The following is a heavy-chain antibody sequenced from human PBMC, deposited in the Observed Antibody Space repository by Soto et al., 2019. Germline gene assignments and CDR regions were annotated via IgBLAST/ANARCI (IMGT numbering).Heavy chain of an antibody. CDR1: GFTFSSLA. CDR3: AKGGAVLLDPFDV. D-gene: IGHD1-26*01. V-gene: IGHV3-23*01. CDR2: VTSSASST. J-gene: IGHJ3*01. Sequence: GQLLESGGGMVQPGGSLRLSCAASGFTFSSLAMNWVRLPPGRGLEWVAAVTSSASSTHYADSVKGRFTISRDNSKNTLYFQMNSLIADDTAVYYCAKGGAVLLDPFDVWGQGTMVTVSS.